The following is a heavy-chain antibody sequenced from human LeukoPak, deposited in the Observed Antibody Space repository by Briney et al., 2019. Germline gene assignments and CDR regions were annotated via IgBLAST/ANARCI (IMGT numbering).Heavy chain of an antibody. J-gene: IGHJ4*02. D-gene: IGHD1-26*01. CDR2: ISSSGSTI. CDR3: ARDSAGATLDY. Sequence: PGGSLRLSCAASGFTFSSYEMNWVRQAPGKGLEWVSYISSSGSTIYYADSVKGRFTISRDNAKNSLYLQVNSLRAEDTAVYYCARDSAGATLDYWGQGTLVTVSS. V-gene: IGHV3-48*03. CDR1: GFTFSSYE.